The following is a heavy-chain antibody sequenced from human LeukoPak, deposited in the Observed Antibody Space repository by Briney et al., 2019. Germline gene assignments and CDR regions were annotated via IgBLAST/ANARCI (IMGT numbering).Heavy chain of an antibody. V-gene: IGHV4-39*01. D-gene: IGHD4-11*01. CDR2: IYYSGTT. J-gene: IGHJ6*03. CDR1: GGSISSSNYY. CDR3: ARLRYSNPIYYYMDV. Sequence: SETLSLTCTVSGGSISSSNYYWDWIRQPPGKGLEWIGSIYYSGTTYYNPSLKSRVTISVDTSKNQFSLKLSSVTAADTAVYYCARLRYSNPIYYYMDVWGKGTTVTVSS.